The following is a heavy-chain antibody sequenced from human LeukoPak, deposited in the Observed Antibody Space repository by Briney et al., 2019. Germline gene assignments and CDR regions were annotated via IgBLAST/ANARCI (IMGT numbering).Heavy chain of an antibody. CDR3: ARTERSTMVRGVSNNWFDP. CDR1: GGSISSYY. CDR2: MYYSGST. V-gene: IGHV4-59*01. D-gene: IGHD3-10*01. Sequence: SETLSLTCTVSGGSISSYYWSWIRQPPGKGLEWIGYMYYSGSTNYNSSLKSRVTISVDTSKHQFSLKLSSVTAADTAVYYCARTERSTMVRGVSNNWFDPWGQGTLVTVSS. J-gene: IGHJ5*02.